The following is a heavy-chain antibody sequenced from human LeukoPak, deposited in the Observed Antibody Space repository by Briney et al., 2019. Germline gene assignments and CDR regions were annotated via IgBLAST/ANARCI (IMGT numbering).Heavy chain of an antibody. Sequence: GGSLRLSCAASGFTLSSYWMHWVRQAPGKGLVWVSGIDSDGRSTSYADSVKGRFTISRDPAKNTLFLQMNSLRAEDTAVYYCARGDGSQQRNDALDIWGQGTMVTVSS. CDR3: ARGDGSQQRNDALDI. J-gene: IGHJ3*02. V-gene: IGHV3-74*01. CDR2: IDSDGRST. D-gene: IGHD3-10*01. CDR1: GFTLSSYW.